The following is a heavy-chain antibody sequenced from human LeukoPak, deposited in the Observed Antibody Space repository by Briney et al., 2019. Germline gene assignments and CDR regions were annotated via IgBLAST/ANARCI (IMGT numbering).Heavy chain of an antibody. J-gene: IGHJ6*03. V-gene: IGHV3-11*04. Sequence: PEGSLRLSCAASGFTFTDYYMAWIRLAPGKGLEWVSFISGSGNTVYYADSVKGRFTISRSNAQRSLYLQMNSLRGDDTAIYYCARSRRDYYHSMDVWGKGTTVTVSS. CDR1: GFTFTDYY. CDR3: ARSRRDYYHSMDV. CDR2: ISGSGNTV.